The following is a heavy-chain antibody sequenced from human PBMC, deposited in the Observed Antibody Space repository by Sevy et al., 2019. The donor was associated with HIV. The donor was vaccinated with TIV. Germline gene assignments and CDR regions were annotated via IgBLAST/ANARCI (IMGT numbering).Heavy chain of an antibody. CDR1: GGSISSYY. Sequence: SETLSLTCTVSGGSISSYYWSWIRQPPGKGLERIGYIYYSGSTNYNPSLKSRVTISVDTSKNQFSLKLSSVTAADTAGYYCARRSLAAAGTNYFDYWGQGTLVTVSS. J-gene: IGHJ4*02. CDR3: ARRSLAAAGTNYFDY. D-gene: IGHD6-13*01. V-gene: IGHV4-59*01. CDR2: IYYSGST.